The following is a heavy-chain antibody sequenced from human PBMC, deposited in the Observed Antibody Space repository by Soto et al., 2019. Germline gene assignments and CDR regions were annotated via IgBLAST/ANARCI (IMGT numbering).Heavy chain of an antibody. J-gene: IGHJ6*02. V-gene: IGHV1-18*04. CDR1: GYTFTTYA. CDR2: INPYNDNA. CDR3: ARGDMDV. Sequence: QVQLVQSGAEVKKPGASVKVSCKASGYTFTTYAINWVRQAPGQGLESMGWINPYNDNAFYAQNIQGRITMTTDRSTTTAYMALRSLRSDDTAVYYCARGDMDVWGQGTRVTVSS.